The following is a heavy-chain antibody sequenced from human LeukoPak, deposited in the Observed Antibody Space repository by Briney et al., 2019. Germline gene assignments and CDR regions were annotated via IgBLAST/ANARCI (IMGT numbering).Heavy chain of an antibody. CDR3: ARGDYDILTGYYF. CDR1: GYSISSGYY. Sequence: PSETLSLTCAVSGYSISSGYYWGWIRQPPGKGLEWIGSIYHSGSTYYNPSLKSRVTISVDTSKNQFSLKLSPVTAADTAVYYCARGDYDILTGYYFWGQGTLVTVSS. D-gene: IGHD3-9*01. J-gene: IGHJ4*02. V-gene: IGHV4-38-2*01. CDR2: IYHSGST.